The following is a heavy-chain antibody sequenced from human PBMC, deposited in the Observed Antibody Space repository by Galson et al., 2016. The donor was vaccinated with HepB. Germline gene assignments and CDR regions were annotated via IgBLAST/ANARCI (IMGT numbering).Heavy chain of an antibody. CDR1: GDSINKYY. CDR3: LRVHSGGYFDV. CDR2: IYYSGGT. Sequence: SETLSLTCTVSGDSINKYYWTWIRQPPGKTLEWIGYIYYSGGTDYKPSPKSRVSFSFDTSKNQISLKVTAVTATDTAVYYCLRVHSGGYFDVWGPGTLVTVSS. D-gene: IGHD3-10*01. J-gene: IGHJ4*02. V-gene: IGHV4-59*12.